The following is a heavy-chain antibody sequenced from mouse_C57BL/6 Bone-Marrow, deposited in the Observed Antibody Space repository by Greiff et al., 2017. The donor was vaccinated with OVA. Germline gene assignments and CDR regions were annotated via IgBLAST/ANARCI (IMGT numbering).Heavy chain of an antibody. J-gene: IGHJ3*01. Sequence: VQLKESGGDLVKPGGSLKLSCAASGFTFSSYGMSWVRQTPDKRLEWVATISSGGSYTYSPDSVKGRFTISRDNAKNTLYLQMSSLKSEDTAMYYCARSYGSTSWFAYWGQGTLVTVAA. CDR1: GFTFSSYG. D-gene: IGHD1-1*01. CDR2: ISSGGSYT. CDR3: ARSYGSTSWFAY. V-gene: IGHV5-6*01.